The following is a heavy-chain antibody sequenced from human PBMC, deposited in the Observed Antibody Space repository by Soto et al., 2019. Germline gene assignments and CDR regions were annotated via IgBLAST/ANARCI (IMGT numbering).Heavy chain of an antibody. CDR3: ATLYYYDSSGYYNAQAVDY. CDR1: GYTLTELS. J-gene: IGHJ4*02. V-gene: IGHV1-24*01. D-gene: IGHD3-22*01. CDR2: FDPEDGET. Sequence: ASVKVSCKVSGYTLTELSMHWVRQAPGKGLEWMGGFDPEDGETIYAQKFQGRVTMTEDTSTDTAYMELSSLRSEDTAVYYCATLYYYDSSGYYNAQAVDYWGQGTLVTVSS.